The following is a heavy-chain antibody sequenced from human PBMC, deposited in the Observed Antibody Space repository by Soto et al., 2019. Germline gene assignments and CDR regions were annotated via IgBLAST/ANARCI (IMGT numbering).Heavy chain of an antibody. CDR1: GYTFTSYD. Sequence: ASVKVSCKASGYTFTSYDINWVRQATGQGLEWMGWMNPNSGNTGYAQKFQGRVTMTRNTSISTAYMELSSLRSEDTAVYYCARDLYCSSTSCYYGIDVWGQGTTVTVSS. CDR2: MNPNSGNT. CDR3: ARDLYCSSTSCYYGIDV. J-gene: IGHJ6*02. D-gene: IGHD2-2*01. V-gene: IGHV1-8*01.